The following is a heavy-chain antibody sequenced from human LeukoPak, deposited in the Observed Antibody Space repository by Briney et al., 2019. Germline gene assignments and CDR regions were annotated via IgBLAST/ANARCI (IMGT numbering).Heavy chain of an antibody. CDR1: GFTFSSYA. J-gene: IGHJ4*02. D-gene: IGHD3-3*01. Sequence: GGSLRLSCAASGFTFSSYAMSWVRQAPGKGLEWVGRIKSKTDGGTTDYAAPVKGRFTISRDDSKNTLYLQMNSLKTEDTAVYYCTTTRGGFWSGYYAPYYFDYWGQGTLVTVSS. CDR2: IKSKTDGGTT. V-gene: IGHV3-15*01. CDR3: TTTRGGFWSGYYAPYYFDY.